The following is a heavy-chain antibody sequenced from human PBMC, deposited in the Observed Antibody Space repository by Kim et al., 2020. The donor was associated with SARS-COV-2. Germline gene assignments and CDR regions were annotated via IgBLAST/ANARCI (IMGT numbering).Heavy chain of an antibody. V-gene: IGHV4-31*03. CDR3: ARVSVVATSIFDF. D-gene: IGHD2-15*01. CDR1: GGSISRGNYY. Sequence: SETLSLTCTVSGGSISRGNYYWSWIRQHPGKGLEWIGYIYYSGSTYYNPSLKSRVSISLDTSQNQFSLKLTSVTAADTAVYYCARVSVVATSIFDFWGRGTLVTVSS. J-gene: IGHJ4*02. CDR2: IYYSGST.